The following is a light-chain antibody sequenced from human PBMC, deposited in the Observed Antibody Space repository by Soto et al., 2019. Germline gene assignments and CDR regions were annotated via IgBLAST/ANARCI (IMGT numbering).Light chain of an antibody. CDR2: GAS. Sequence: EILMTQSPAIVSVSPWERATVSCRASQSVSTNLAWYQQKPGQSPRLLMYGASTRATGIPARFSGSGSGTEFTLAITSLQSEDFAVYYCQQYDNWPPTFGGGTKVDIK. CDR3: QQYDNWPPT. J-gene: IGKJ4*01. V-gene: IGKV3-15*01. CDR1: QSVSTN.